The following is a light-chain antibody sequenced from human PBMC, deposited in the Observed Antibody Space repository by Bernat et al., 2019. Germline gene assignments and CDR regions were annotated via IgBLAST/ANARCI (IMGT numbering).Light chain of an antibody. CDR1: SSDVGSYNL. CDR2: EVS. J-gene: IGLJ2*01. V-gene: IGLV2-23*02. CDR3: CSYAGSHVV. Sequence: QSALTQPASVSGSPGQSTTISCTGTSSDVGSYNLVSWYQQHPGKAPKLMIYEVSKRPSGGSNRFSGSKSGNTASLAISGLQAEDEADYYCCSYAGSHVVFGGGTKLTVL.